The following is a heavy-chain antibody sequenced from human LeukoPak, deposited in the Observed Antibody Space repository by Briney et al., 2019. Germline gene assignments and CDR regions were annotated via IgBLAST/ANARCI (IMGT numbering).Heavy chain of an antibody. J-gene: IGHJ5*02. V-gene: IGHV4-59*01. CDR2: IYYSGST. D-gene: IGHD3-3*01. CDR3: ARDPGHYDFWSGYYMWDNWFDP. CDR1: GGLISSYY. Sequence: SETLSLTCTVSGGLISSYYWSWIRQPPGKGLEWIGYIYYSGSTNYNPSLKSRVTISVDTSKNQFSLKLSSVTAADTAVYYCARDPGHYDFWSGYYMWDNWFDPWGQGTLVTVSS.